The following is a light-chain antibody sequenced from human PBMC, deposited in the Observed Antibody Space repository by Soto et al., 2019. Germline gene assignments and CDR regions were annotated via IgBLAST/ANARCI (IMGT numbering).Light chain of an antibody. V-gene: IGKV3-11*01. Sequence: EIVLTQSPDTLSLSPGDRATLSCRASQGVGGYLSWYQQKPGQAPRLLIYDASIRATGIPARFSGSESGTVFTLTINSLEPEDFAVYYGQQYKDWPPLTFGGGTKVDIK. CDR2: DAS. CDR3: QQYKDWPPLT. CDR1: QGVGGY. J-gene: IGKJ4*01.